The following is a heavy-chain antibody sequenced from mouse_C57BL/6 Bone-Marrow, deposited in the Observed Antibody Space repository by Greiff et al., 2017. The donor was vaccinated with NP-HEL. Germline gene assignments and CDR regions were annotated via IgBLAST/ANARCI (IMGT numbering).Heavy chain of an antibody. CDR3: ARRGTTVVAKGPPYFDY. J-gene: IGHJ2*01. CDR2: INPNNGGT. V-gene: IGHV1-26*01. CDR1: GYTFTDYY. D-gene: IGHD1-1*01. Sequence: EVQLQQSGPELVKPGASVKISCKASGYTFTDYYMNWVKQSHGKSLEWIGDINPNNGGTSYNQKFKGKATLTVDKSSSTAYMELRSLTSEDSAVYYCARRGTTVVAKGPPYFDYWGQGTTLTVSS.